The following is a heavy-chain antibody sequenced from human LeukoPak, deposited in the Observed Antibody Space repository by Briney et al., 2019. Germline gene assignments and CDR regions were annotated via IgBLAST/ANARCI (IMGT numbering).Heavy chain of an antibody. D-gene: IGHD6-13*01. V-gene: IGHV6-1*01. CDR3: ARTTQQLVYYFDY. J-gene: IGHJ4*02. CDR2: TYYRSKWYN. CDR1: GDSVSNTRSA. Sequence: SQTLSLTCAISGDSVSNTRSAWNWIRQSPSRGLEWLGRTYYRSKWYNDYAVSVKSRITINPDTSKNQFSLKLSSVTAADTAVFYCARTTQQLVYYFDYWGQGTLVTVSS.